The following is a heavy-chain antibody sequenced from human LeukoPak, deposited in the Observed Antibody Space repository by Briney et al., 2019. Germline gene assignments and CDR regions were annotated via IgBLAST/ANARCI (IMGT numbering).Heavy chain of an antibody. Sequence: SETLSLTCTVSGGSISSSSYYWGWIRQPPGKGLEWIGSIYYSGSTYYNPSLKSRVTISVDTSKKQFSLKLTSVTAADTAVYYCARHFGDWYQLLSLWYLDLWGRGTLVTVSS. D-gene: IGHD2-2*01. CDR3: ARHFGDWYQLLSLWYLDL. CDR2: IYYSGST. J-gene: IGHJ2*01. CDR1: GGSISSSSYY. V-gene: IGHV4-39*01.